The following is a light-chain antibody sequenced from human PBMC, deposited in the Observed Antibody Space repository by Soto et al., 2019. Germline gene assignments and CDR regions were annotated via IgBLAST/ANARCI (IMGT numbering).Light chain of an antibody. CDR3: QQYMSSVT. J-gene: IGKJ1*01. CDR1: QSVDTTF. Sequence: EIVLTQSPGSLSLSPGQRATLSCRASQSVDTTFFAWYQKKPGQAPRLLIYGASKRATVIPDRFSGSGSGTDFPLIISRLEPEDVAVYYCQQYMSSVTFGQGTKVEIK. CDR2: GAS. V-gene: IGKV3-20*01.